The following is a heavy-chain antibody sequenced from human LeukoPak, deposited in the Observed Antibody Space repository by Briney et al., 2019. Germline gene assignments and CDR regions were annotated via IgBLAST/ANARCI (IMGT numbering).Heavy chain of an antibody. D-gene: IGHD2-15*01. CDR1: GFTLSHYA. V-gene: IGHV3-23*01. CDR2: IGGGGGST. Sequence: GGSLRLSCSMSGFTLSHYAMSWVRQAPGKGLEWVSTIGGGGGSTDYTDSVKGRFTISRDNSKNTLYLQMNSLGAEDTAVYYCAKGHRYCTSGNCDSAVDYWGQGTLVTVSS. J-gene: IGHJ4*02. CDR3: AKGHRYCTSGNCDSAVDY.